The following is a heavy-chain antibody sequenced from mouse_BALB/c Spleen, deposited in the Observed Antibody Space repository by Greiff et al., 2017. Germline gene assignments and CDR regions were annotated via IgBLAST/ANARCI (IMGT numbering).Heavy chain of an antibody. CDR2: ISNGGGST. Sequence: DVMLVESGGGLVQPGGSLKLSCAASGFTFSSYTMSWVRQTPEKRLEWVAYISNGGGSTYYPDTVKGRFTISRDNAKNTLYLQMSSLKSEDTAMYYCARHDYDWFAYWGQGTLVTVSA. J-gene: IGHJ3*01. D-gene: IGHD2-4*01. CDR3: ARHDYDWFAY. CDR1: GFTFSSYT. V-gene: IGHV5-12-2*01.